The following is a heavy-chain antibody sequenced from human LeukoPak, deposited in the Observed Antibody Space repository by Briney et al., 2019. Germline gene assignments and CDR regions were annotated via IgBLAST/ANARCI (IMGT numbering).Heavy chain of an antibody. Sequence: GGSLRLSCAASGFTFSSYAMSWVRQAPGKGLEWVSAVSGSGGSTYYADSVKGRFTISRDNSKNTLYLQMNSLRAEDTAVYYCAKDRGNYDSSGYYYVAGGYWGQGTLVTVSS. V-gene: IGHV3-23*01. CDR2: VSGSGGST. CDR1: GFTFSSYA. J-gene: IGHJ4*02. D-gene: IGHD3-22*01. CDR3: AKDRGNYDSSGYYYVAGGY.